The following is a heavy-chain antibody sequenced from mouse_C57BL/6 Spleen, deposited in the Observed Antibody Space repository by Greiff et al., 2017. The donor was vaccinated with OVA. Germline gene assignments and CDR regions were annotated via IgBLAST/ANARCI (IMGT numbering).Heavy chain of an antibody. CDR2: ISYDGSN. J-gene: IGHJ3*01. V-gene: IGHV3-6*01. Sequence: ESGPGLVKPSQSLSLTCSVTGYSITSGYYWNWIRQFPGNKLEWMGYISYDGSNNYNPSLKNRISITRDTSKNQFFLKLNSVTTEDTATYYCARAFITTVVDYFDYWGQGTLVTVSA. CDR1: GYSITSGYY. D-gene: IGHD1-1*01. CDR3: ARAFITTVVDYFDY.